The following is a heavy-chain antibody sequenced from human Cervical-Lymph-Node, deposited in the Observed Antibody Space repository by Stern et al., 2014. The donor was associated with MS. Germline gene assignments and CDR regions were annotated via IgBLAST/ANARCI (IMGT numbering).Heavy chain of an antibody. J-gene: IGHJ6*02. CDR2: IIPIFGTA. CDR3: ARDAMVRGGHYYYGMDV. D-gene: IGHD3-10*01. Sequence: QVQLVQSGAEVKKPGSSVKVSCKASGGTFSSYAISWVRQAPGQGLEWMGGIIPIFGTANYAQKFQGRVTITADESTSTAYMELSSLRSEDTAVYYCARDAMVRGGHYYYGMDVWGQGTTVTVSS. CDR1: GGTFSSYA. V-gene: IGHV1-69*01.